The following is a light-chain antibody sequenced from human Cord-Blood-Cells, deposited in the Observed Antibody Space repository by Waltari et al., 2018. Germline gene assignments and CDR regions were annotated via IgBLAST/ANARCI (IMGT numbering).Light chain of an antibody. CDR3: QQSYSTPRT. CDR2: AAS. Sequence: DRVTITCRASQSISSYLNWYQQKPGKAPKLPIYAASSLQSGVPSRFSGSGSGTDFTLTISSLQPEDFATYYCQQSYSTPRTFGQGTKVEIK. J-gene: IGKJ1*01. V-gene: IGKV1-39*01. CDR1: QSISSY.